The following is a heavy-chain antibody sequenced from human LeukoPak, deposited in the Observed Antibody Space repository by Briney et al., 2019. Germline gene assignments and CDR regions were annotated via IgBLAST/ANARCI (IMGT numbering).Heavy chain of an antibody. CDR3: GRIAINANNGMDV. J-gene: IGHJ6*02. D-gene: IGHD1/OR15-1a*01. Sequence: GGSLRLSCAASRFTFSSYKMNWVRQAPGKGLEWVSAISGSGGSTYYADSVKGRFTISRDNSKNTLYLQMNSLRAEDTAAYYCGRIAINANNGMDVWGQGTTVTVSS. CDR2: ISGSGGST. V-gene: IGHV3-23*01. CDR1: RFTFSSYK.